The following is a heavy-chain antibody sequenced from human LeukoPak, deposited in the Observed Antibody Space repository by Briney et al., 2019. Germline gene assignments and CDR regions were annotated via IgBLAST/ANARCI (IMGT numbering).Heavy chain of an antibody. CDR3: ARVVVIPPYYYYYGMDV. D-gene: IGHD3-22*01. V-gene: IGHV4-39*07. Sequence: SETLSLTCTVSGGSISSSNYYWGWIRQPPGKGLEWIGEINHSGSTNYNPSLKSRVTISVDTSKNQFSLKLSSVTAADTAVYYCARVVVIPPYYYYYGMDVWGQGTTVTVSS. J-gene: IGHJ6*02. CDR2: INHSGST. CDR1: GGSISSSNYY.